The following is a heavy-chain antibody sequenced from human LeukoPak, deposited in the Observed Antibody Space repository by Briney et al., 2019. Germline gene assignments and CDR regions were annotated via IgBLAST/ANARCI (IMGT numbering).Heavy chain of an antibody. J-gene: IGHJ6*02. CDR2: ISSSSSTI. Sequence: GGSLRLSCAASGFTISSYSMNWVRQAPGKGLEWVSYISSSSSTIYYADSVKGRFTISRDNAKNSLYLQMNSLRDEDTAVYYCARDANARLRRPGDYYYYGMDVWGQGTTVTVSS. CDR1: GFTISSYS. V-gene: IGHV3-48*02. D-gene: IGHD4-17*01. CDR3: ARDANARLRRPGDYYYYGMDV.